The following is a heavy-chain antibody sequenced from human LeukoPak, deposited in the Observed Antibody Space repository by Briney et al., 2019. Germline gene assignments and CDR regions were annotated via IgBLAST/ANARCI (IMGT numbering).Heavy chain of an antibody. J-gene: IGHJ4*02. CDR2: ISGSGGST. Sequence: GGSLRLSCAASGFTFSSYAMSWVRQAPGKGLEWVSPISGSGGSTYYADSVKGRFTISRDNSKNTLYLQMNSLRAEDTAVYYCASVSHSSSWYPYYFDYWGQGTLVTVSS. V-gene: IGHV3-23*01. D-gene: IGHD6-13*01. CDR3: ASVSHSSSWYPYYFDY. CDR1: GFTFSSYA.